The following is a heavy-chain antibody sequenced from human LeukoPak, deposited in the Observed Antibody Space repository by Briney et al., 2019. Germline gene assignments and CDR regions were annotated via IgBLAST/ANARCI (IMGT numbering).Heavy chain of an antibody. CDR2: MNPNSGNT. Sequence: ASVKVSCKASGYTFTNYAINWVRQATGQGLEWMGWMNPNSGNTGYAQKFQGRVTMTRNTSISTAYMELSSLRSEDTAVYYCARSSQDTAMEPDYWGQGTLVTVSS. D-gene: IGHD5-18*01. CDR1: GYTFTNYA. J-gene: IGHJ4*02. V-gene: IGHV1-8*01. CDR3: ARSSQDTAMEPDY.